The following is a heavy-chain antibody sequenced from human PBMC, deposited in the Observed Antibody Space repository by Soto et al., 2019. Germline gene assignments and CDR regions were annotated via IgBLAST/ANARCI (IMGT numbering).Heavy chain of an antibody. V-gene: IGHV4-39*01. CDR3: ARLAAAGRWGMGV. Sequence: SETLSLTCTVSGGSISSSSYYWGWIRQPPGKGLEWIGSIYYSGSTYYNPSLKSRVTISEDTSKKQFSLKLSSVTAAVLAVFYCARLAAAGRWGMGVWGQGTTVTVSS. CDR1: GGSISSSSYY. J-gene: IGHJ6*02. CDR2: IYYSGST. D-gene: IGHD6-13*01.